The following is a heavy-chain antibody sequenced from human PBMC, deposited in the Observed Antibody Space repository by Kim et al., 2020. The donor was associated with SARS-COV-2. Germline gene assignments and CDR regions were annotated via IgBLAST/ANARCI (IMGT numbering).Heavy chain of an antibody. D-gene: IGHD5-18*01. CDR3: ALDRGYSYGYGFDY. Sequence: AKKFQGRVTITADESTSTAYMELSSLRSEDTAVYYCALDRGYSYGYGFDYWGQGTLVTVSS. J-gene: IGHJ4*02. V-gene: IGHV1-69*01.